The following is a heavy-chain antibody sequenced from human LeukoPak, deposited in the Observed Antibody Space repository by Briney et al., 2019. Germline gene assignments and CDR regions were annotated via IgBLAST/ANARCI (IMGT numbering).Heavy chain of an antibody. CDR1: GDSISSYF. Sequence: SETLSLTCTVSGDSISSYFWSWIRQPPGKGLEWIGYIHHTGITNYNPSLKSRVTISVDAAKNQFSLKLSSVTAADTAIYYCARYFCPNGLCSHFDYWGQGTLVTVSS. J-gene: IGHJ4*02. V-gene: IGHV4-59*01. CDR2: IHHTGIT. D-gene: IGHD2-8*01. CDR3: ARYFCPNGLCSHFDY.